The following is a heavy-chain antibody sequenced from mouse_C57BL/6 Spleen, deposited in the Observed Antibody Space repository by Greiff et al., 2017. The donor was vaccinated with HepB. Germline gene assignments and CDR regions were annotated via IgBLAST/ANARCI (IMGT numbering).Heavy chain of an antibody. V-gene: IGHV1-50*01. CDR1: GYTFTSYW. CDR3: ARKKRPELVDY. Sequence: QVQLQQPGAELVKPGASVKLSCKASGYTFTSYWMQWVKQRPGQGLEWIGEIDPSDSYTNYNQKFKGKATLTVDTSSSTAYMQLSSLTSEDSAVYYGARKKRPELVDYWGQGTTLTVSS. J-gene: IGHJ2*01. D-gene: IGHD4-1*01. CDR2: IDPSDSYT.